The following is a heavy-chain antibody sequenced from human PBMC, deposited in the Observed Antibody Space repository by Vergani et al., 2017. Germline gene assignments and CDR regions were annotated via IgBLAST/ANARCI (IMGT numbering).Heavy chain of an antibody. V-gene: IGHV3-7*01. D-gene: IGHD2-21*02. CDR3: AKYLRDSTDGLPDS. Sequence: EVQLVESGGGLVQPGGSLRLSCAASGFTFSRYWMSWVRQAPGKGLEWVANIKQDGSEKYYVDSVKGRFTVSRDNSKDILYLQMDSLRSEDTALYYCAKYLRDSTDGLPDSWGPGTLVIFSS. CDR1: GFTFSRYW. CDR2: IKQDGSEK. J-gene: IGHJ4*02.